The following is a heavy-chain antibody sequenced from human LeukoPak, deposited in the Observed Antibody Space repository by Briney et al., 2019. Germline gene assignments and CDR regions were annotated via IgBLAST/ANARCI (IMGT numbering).Heavy chain of an antibody. CDR3: ARAPPAADIALGYYMDV. J-gene: IGHJ6*03. V-gene: IGHV3-7*04. D-gene: IGHD5-12*01. CDR2: IKQDGSEK. CDR1: GFTFSSYW. Sequence: GGSLRLSCAASGFTFSSYWMSWVRQAPGKGLEWVANIKQDGSEKYYVDSVKGRFTISRGNAKNSLYLQMNSLRAEDTAVYYCARAPPAADIALGYYMDVWGKGTTVTVSS.